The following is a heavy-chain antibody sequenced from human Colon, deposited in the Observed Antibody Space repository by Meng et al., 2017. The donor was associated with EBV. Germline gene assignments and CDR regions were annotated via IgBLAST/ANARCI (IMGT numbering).Heavy chain of an antibody. CDR3: VRSSAWVRTGFDP. J-gene: IGHJ5*02. Sequence: QSQLQESGPGLVKPSXXLSLTCSVSGGSISTSGYYWGWIRQPPGKGLEWIGSIGHSGFTYYTPSLKSRVAVSLDTSKSQFSLMLTSVTAADTAVYYCVRSSAWVRTGFDPWGQGTLVTVSS. D-gene: IGHD6-19*01. CDR2: IGHSGFT. CDR1: GGSISTSGYY. V-gene: IGHV4-39*01.